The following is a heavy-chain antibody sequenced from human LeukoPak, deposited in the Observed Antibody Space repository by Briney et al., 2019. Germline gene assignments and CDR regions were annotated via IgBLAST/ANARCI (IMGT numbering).Heavy chain of an antibody. J-gene: IGHJ4*02. D-gene: IGHD3-22*01. V-gene: IGHV3-7*03. CDR2: TKQDGREK. CDR1: GFTFSNYW. CDR3: AKAVYYYDSSGYYYGFDY. Sequence: GGSLRLSCAASGFTFSNYWMSWVRQAPGKGLEWVANTKQDGREKYYVDSVKGRFTISRDNAKNSLFLQMNSLRAEDTAVYYCAKAVYYYDSSGYYYGFDYWGQGTLVTVSP.